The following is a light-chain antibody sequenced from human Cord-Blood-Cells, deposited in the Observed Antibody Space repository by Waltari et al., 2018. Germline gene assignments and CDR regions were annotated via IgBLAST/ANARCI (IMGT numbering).Light chain of an antibody. CDR3: QQYNNWPPIT. J-gene: IGKJ5*01. V-gene: IGKV3-15*01. CDR2: GAS. CDR1: QGVSSN. Sequence: IVITQSPATLSVSPGERATLSCRASQGVSSNLAWYQQKPGQAPSLLIYGASTRATGIPARFSGSGSGTEFTLTISGLQSEDFAVYYCQQYNNWPPITFGQGTRLEIK.